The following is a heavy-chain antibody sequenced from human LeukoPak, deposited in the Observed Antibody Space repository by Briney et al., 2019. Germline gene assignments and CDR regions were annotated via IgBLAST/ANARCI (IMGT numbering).Heavy chain of an antibody. CDR1: GFTFDDYG. D-gene: IGHD1-26*01. V-gene: IGHV3-20*04. CDR2: INWNGGST. Sequence: GGSLRLSCAASGFTFDDYGMSWVRQAPGKGLEWVSGINWNGGSTGYADSVKGRFTISRDNAKNSLYLQMNSLRAEDTALYYCARSGGGSYGFHWFDPWGQGTLVTVPS. CDR3: ARSGGGSYGFHWFDP. J-gene: IGHJ5*02.